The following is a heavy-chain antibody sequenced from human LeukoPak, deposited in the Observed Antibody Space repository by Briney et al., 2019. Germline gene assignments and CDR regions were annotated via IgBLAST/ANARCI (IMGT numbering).Heavy chain of an antibody. V-gene: IGHV4-61*09. J-gene: IGHJ3*02. CDR2: IYSSESA. Sequence: SQTLSLTCTVSGGSINSGSYYWSWIRQPAGKGLEWIGHIYSSESANYNPSLKSRVTISIDTSRNQFSLKLRSVTAADTAVYYCARRPLRATMVRGVIDDAFDIWGQGTMVTVSS. CDR3: ARRPLRATMVRGVIDDAFDI. D-gene: IGHD3-10*01. CDR1: GGSINSGSYY.